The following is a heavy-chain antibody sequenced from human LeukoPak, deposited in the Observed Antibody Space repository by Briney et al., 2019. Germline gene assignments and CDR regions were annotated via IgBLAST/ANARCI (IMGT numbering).Heavy chain of an antibody. J-gene: IGHJ4*02. Sequence: PGGSLRLSCAASGFTFSSYAMSWVRQAPGEGLEWVSAISGSGGSTYYADSVKGRFTISRDNSKNTLYLQMNSLRAEDTAVYYCAKDTVSTWHFDYWGQGTLVTVPS. V-gene: IGHV3-23*01. D-gene: IGHD4-17*01. CDR2: ISGSGGST. CDR1: GFTFSSYA. CDR3: AKDTVSTWHFDY.